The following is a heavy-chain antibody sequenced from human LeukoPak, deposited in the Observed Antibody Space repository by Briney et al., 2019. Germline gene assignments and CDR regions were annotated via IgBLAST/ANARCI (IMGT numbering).Heavy chain of an antibody. CDR3: ASGEVATSQFDP. V-gene: IGHV4-30-4*01. CDR1: GGSVSRGDYY. CDR2: IYYTGIT. Sequence: PSQTLSLTCTVSGGSVSRGDYYWSWIRQPPGKGLEWIGYIYYTGITYYNPSLKSRVTMSVDTSKSQFSLKLNSVTAADTAVYYCASGEVATSQFDPWGQGTLVTVSS. J-gene: IGHJ5*02. D-gene: IGHD5-24*01.